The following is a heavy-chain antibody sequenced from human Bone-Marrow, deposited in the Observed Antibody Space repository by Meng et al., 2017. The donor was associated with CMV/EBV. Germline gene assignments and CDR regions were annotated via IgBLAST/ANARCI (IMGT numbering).Heavy chain of an antibody. J-gene: IGHJ5*02. CDR1: GFTFSSYS. CDR3: ARDDIVVVPAAEDWFDP. CDR2: ISSSSSYI. V-gene: IGHV3-21*01. D-gene: IGHD2-2*01. Sequence: GESLKIFCAASGFTFSSYSMNWVRQAPGKGLEWVSSISSSSSYIYYADSVKGRFTISRDNAKNSLYLQMNSLRAEDTAVYYCARDDIVVVPAAEDWFDPWGQGTLVTVSS.